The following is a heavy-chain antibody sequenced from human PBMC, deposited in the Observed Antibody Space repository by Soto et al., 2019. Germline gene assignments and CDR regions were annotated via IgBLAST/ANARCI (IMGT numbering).Heavy chain of an antibody. CDR3: ARVVVRLFGWFDP. D-gene: IGHD3-3*01. CDR1: GYNFSNYG. V-gene: IGHV1-18*01. Sequence: ASVKVSCKASGYNFSNYGISWVRQAPGQGLEWMGWISPYNGNTYYAEMVQGRVIMTTDTSTSTAYMEVRTLRSDDTAVYYCARVVVRLFGWFDPWGQGTLVTVSS. J-gene: IGHJ5*02. CDR2: ISPYNGNT.